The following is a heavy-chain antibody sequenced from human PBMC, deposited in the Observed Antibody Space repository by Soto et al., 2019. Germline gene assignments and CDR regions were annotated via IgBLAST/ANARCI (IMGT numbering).Heavy chain of an antibody. CDR1: GASVSSDYYY. D-gene: IGHD1-26*01. CDR3: ARGPSGDKVDY. J-gene: IGHJ4*02. CDR2: IYNSGST. V-gene: IGHV4-30-4*01. Sequence: QVQLQESGPGLVEPSQTLSLTCTVSGASVSSDYYYWSWIRQPPGRGLEWIGHIYNSGSTYSNPSLKSRLTVSLDTSKNQFSLNLSSVTAADTAVYYCARGPSGDKVDYWGQGTLVTVSS.